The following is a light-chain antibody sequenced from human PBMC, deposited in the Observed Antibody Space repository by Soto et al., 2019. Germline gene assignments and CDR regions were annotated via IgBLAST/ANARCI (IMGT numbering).Light chain of an antibody. J-gene: IGKJ1*01. Sequence: AIQMTQSPSSLSASVGDRVTIPSRTIQDFSNALACFQQKPGKAPKLLFYAPSTLKSGVPSRFSGSESGTAFTLTFGGLQPEDFATYYCLQDYNYIWTFGQGTRVEI. V-gene: IGKV1-6*01. CDR1: QDFSNA. CDR2: APS. CDR3: LQDYNYIWT.